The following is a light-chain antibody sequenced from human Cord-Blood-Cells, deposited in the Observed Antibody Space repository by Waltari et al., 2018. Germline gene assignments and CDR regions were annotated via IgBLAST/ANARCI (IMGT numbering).Light chain of an antibody. CDR1: QSISSY. Sequence: DIQMTQPPSSLSASVGDRVTITCRASQSISSYLSWYQQKPGKAPKPVIYAASSLQSGVPARLGGSGSGTDFTLTTSGLQRGGFAAQHSQWSYGTTWMFGQGGRVEVK. V-gene: IGKV1-39*01. CDR3: QWSYGTTWM. CDR2: AAS. J-gene: IGKJ1*01.